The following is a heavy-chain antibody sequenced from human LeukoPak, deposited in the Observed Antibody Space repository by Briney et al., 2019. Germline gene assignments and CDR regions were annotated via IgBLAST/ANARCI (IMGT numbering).Heavy chain of an antibody. D-gene: IGHD3-10*01. Sequence: SETLSLTCTVPRGPISSYHWSWIRQPAAKALEWIRRIYTSGSTNSNPSLKSRVTMSVDTSKNQFSLKLSSVTAADTAVYYCARATREPDYYGSGSYNRGRYYYYYMDVWGKGTTVTVSS. V-gene: IGHV4-4*07. CDR2: IYTSGST. CDR1: RGPISSYH. CDR3: ARATREPDYYGSGSYNRGRYYYYYMDV. J-gene: IGHJ6*03.